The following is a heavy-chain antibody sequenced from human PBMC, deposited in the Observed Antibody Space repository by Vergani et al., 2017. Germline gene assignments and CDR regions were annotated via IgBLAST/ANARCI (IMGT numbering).Heavy chain of an antibody. Sequence: QVQLVQSGSEVRKPGASVKVSCQVSGYSLTELTIHWVRQAPGKGLEWMGGFDPEHGEVTFAHHIQGRVTMTEDRSTDTAYMELSSLGPEDTALYYCAIVTGYYGSSGYYLDYWGQGTLVTVSS. CDR2: FDPEHGEV. D-gene: IGHD3-22*01. CDR1: GYSLTELT. V-gene: IGHV1-24*01. J-gene: IGHJ4*02. CDR3: AIVTGYYGSSGYYLDY.